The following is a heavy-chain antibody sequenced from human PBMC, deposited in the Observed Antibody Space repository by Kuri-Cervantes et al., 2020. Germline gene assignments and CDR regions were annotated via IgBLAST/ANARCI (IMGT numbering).Heavy chain of an antibody. J-gene: IGHJ6*02. CDR1: GYTFTGYY. Sequence: ASVKVSCKASGYTFTGYYMHWVRQAPGQGLEWMGWINSNSGGTNYAQKVQGWVTMTRDTSISTAYMELSRLRSDDTAVYYCARDLGAGEVRFGEFVKGAMDVWGQGTTVTVSS. CDR3: ARDLGAGEVRFGEFVKGAMDV. V-gene: IGHV1-2*04. CDR2: INSNSGGT. D-gene: IGHD3-10*01.